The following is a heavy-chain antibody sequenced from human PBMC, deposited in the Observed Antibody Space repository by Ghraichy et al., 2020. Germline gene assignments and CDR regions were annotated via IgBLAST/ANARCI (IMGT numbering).Heavy chain of an antibody. CDR2: ISGSSSTI. V-gene: IGHV3-48*02. D-gene: IGHD7-27*01. J-gene: IGHJ4*02. Sequence: GGSLRLSCAASGFSLSDFGMNWVRQTPGKGLEWLSYISGSSSTIYYEDSVKGRFTISRDNAKNSLYLQMNSLRDEDTAVYYCARESNWGSAYWGQATPVADSS. CDR3: ARESNWGSAY. CDR1: GFSLSDFG.